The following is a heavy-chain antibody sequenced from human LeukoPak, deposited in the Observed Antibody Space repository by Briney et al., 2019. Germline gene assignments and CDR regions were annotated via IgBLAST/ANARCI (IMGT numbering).Heavy chain of an antibody. CDR2: INTDGSST. CDR3: ARVRGGYNSAAFDI. Sequence: GGSLRLSCAASGFTFSSYWMHWVRQAPGKGLVWVSRINTDGSSTSYADSVKGRFTISRDNAKNTLYLQMNSLRAEDTAVYYCARVRGGYNSAAFDIWVQGTMVTVSS. CDR1: GFTFSSYW. D-gene: IGHD5-24*01. V-gene: IGHV3-74*01. J-gene: IGHJ3*02.